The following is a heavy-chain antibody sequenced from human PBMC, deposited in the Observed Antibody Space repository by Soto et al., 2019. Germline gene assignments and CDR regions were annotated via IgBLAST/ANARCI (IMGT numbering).Heavy chain of an antibody. CDR3: ARPIRGSWGMDV. CDR1: GYSFTSYW. J-gene: IGHJ6*02. Sequence: EVQLVQSGAEVRKPGESLRISCKGSGYSFTSYWISWVRQMPGKGLEWMGRIDPSDSYTNYSPSSQGHVTISADKSIITAYLQWSSLKASDTAMYYCARPIRGSWGMDVWGQGTTVTVSS. CDR2: IDPSDSYT. D-gene: IGHD3-10*01. V-gene: IGHV5-10-1*01.